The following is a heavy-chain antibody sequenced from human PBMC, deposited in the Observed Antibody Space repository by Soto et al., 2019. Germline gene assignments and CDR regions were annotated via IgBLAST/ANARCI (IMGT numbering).Heavy chain of an antibody. D-gene: IGHD3-9*01. CDR2: ISGRGGST. Sequence: GGSLRRSGSASGFTFSSYAMSWVRQAPGKGLEWVSAISGRGGSTYFADPVKGRFTIARDNSKNTLYLQMNSLRAEDTAVYYCAKDLVDDMDYGMDVWGQGTTVTVSS. J-gene: IGHJ6*02. CDR1: GFTFSSYA. V-gene: IGHV3-23*01. CDR3: AKDLVDDMDYGMDV.